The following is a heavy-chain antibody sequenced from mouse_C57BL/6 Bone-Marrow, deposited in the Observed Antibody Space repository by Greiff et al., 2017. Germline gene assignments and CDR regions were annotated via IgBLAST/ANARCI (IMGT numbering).Heavy chain of an antibody. D-gene: IGHD1-1*01. V-gene: IGHV1-82*01. J-gene: IGHJ2*01. Sequence: QVQLQQSGPELVKPGASVKISCKASGYAFSSSWMNWVKQRPGKGLEWIGRIYPGDGVTNYNGKFKGKATLTADKSSSTAYMQLSSLTSEDSAVYFCARYPYYYGSSYLYFDYGGQGTTLTVSS. CDR1: GYAFSSSW. CDR3: ARYPYYYGSSYLYFDY. CDR2: IYPGDGVT.